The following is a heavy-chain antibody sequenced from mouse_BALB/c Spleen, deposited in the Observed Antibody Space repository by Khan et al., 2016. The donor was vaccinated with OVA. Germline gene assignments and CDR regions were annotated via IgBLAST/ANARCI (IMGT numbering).Heavy chain of an antibody. CDR3: VRSGGNFHWYFDV. CDR2: MSSGSSTI. V-gene: IGHV5-17*02. Sequence: EVKLVESGGGLVQPGGSRKLSCAASGFTFSSFGMHWVRQAPKKGLEWVAYMSSGSSTIYYVDTVKGRFTISRDNPKNTLFLLMTSLRSEDTAMYYCVRSGGNFHWYFDVWGAGTSVTVSS. J-gene: IGHJ1*01. D-gene: IGHD2-1*01. CDR1: GFTFSSFG.